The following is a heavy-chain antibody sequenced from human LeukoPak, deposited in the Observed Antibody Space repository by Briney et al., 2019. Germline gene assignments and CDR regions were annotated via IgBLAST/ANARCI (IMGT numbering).Heavy chain of an antibody. D-gene: IGHD2-2*01. Sequence: GGSLRLSCAASGFTFSNAWMSWVRQAPGKGLEWVGRIKSKTDGGTTDYAAPVKGRFTISRDDSKNTLYLQMNSLKTEDTAVYYCTTALPAAGMIDYWGQGTLVTVSS. CDR2: IKSKTDGGTT. V-gene: IGHV3-15*01. CDR3: TTALPAAGMIDY. J-gene: IGHJ4*02. CDR1: GFTFSNAW.